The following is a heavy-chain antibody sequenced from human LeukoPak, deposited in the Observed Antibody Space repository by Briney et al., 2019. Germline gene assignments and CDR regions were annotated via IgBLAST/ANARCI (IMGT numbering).Heavy chain of an antibody. V-gene: IGHV3-23*01. Sequence: PGGSLSLSWAGSEFSCVRYARRCGRQAPGKGIEWVSAISGSGGSTYYADSVKGRFTISRDNSKNTLYLQMNSLRAEDTAVYYCAKIDWGSKGRAFDIWGQGTMVTVSS. CDR2: ISGSGGST. CDR3: AKIDWGSKGRAFDI. D-gene: IGHD7-27*01. J-gene: IGHJ3*02. CDR1: EFSCVRYA.